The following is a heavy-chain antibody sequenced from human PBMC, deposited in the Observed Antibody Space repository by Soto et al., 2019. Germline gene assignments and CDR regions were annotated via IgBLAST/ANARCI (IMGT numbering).Heavy chain of an antibody. CDR3: ARLGLYYYGSGSYPEYFQH. D-gene: IGHD3-10*01. CDR1: GGTFSSYA. CDR2: IIPIFGTA. V-gene: IGHV1-69*12. Sequence: QVQLVQSGAAVKKPGSSVKVSCKASGGTFSSYAISWVRQAPGQGLEWMGGIIPIFGTANYAQKFQGRVTITADESTSTAYMELSSLRSEDTAVYYCARLGLYYYGSGSYPEYFQHWGQGTLVTVSS. J-gene: IGHJ1*01.